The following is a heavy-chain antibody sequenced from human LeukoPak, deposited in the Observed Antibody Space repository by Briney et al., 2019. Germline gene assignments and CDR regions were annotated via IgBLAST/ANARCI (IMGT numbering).Heavy chain of an antibody. CDR2: INPNSGGT. CDR1: GYTFTGYY. D-gene: IGHD2-8*01. J-gene: IGHJ4*02. V-gene: IGHV1-2*06. CDR3: ATLLMVYAMSDY. Sequence: GASVKVSCKASGYTFTGYYMHWVRQAPGQGLEWMGRINPNSGGTNYAQKFQGRVTMTRDTSVSTAYMELSRLRSDDTAVYYCATLLMVYAMSDYWGQGTLVTVSS.